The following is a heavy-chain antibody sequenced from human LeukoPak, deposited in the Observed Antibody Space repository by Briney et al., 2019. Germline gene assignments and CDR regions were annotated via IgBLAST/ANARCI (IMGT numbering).Heavy chain of an antibody. CDR1: GFTFSRYW. CDR2: IKHDGSEK. D-gene: IGHD4/OR15-4a*01. V-gene: IGHV3-7*01. Sequence: PGGSLSLSCAASGFTFSRYWMSWVRQAQGKGREWVANIKHDGSEKYYVDSVKGRFTISREYVKNSLYLQVNSLRGEHTAVYYCARDYGGHPYGAFDIWGRGTMVTVSS. CDR3: ARDYGGHPYGAFDI. J-gene: IGHJ3*02.